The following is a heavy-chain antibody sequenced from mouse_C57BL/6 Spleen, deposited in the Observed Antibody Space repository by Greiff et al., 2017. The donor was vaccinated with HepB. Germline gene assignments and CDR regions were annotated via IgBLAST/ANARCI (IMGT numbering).Heavy chain of an antibody. J-gene: IGHJ1*03. Sequence: EVQLQQSGPELVKPGASVKISCKASGYTFTDYYMNWVKQSHGKSLEWIGDINPNNGGTSYNQKFKGKATLTVDKSSSTAYRELRSLTSEDSAVYYCARDYYYGSYWYFDVWGTGTTVTVSS. CDR3: ARDYYYGSYWYFDV. D-gene: IGHD1-1*01. CDR1: GYTFTDYY. CDR2: INPNNGGT. V-gene: IGHV1-26*01.